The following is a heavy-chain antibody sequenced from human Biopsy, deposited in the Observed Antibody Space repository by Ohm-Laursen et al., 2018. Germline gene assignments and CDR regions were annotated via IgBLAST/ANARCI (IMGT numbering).Heavy chain of an antibody. V-gene: IGHV4-34*01. J-gene: IGHJ6*02. Sequence: TLSLTCAVYGGSFSGYYWSWIRQPPGKGLEWIGEINHRGSTNYNPSLKSRVTISVDTSKNKFSMKLRSVTAADTAVYYCARAVDYYDPYYYYGLDVWGQGTKVTVSS. CDR1: GGSFSGYY. D-gene: IGHD3-16*01. CDR2: INHRGST. CDR3: ARAVDYYDPYYYYGLDV.